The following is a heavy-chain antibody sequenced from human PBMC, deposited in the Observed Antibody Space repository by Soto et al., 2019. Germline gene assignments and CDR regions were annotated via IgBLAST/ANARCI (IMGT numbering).Heavy chain of an antibody. J-gene: IGHJ6*02. V-gene: IGHV4-31*03. D-gene: IGHD5-12*01. CDR2: IFYSGST. CDR3: ARDSTMTSTWRCLDV. Sequence: QVQLQESGPGLVKPSQTLSLTCTVSGGSISTRDYFWGWVRQHPGKGLEWIGYIFYSGSTYYNPSLQSRLTISVDTSKNQFSLRLASVTAADTAVYYCARDSTMTSTWRCLDVWGQGTTVTVSS. CDR1: GGSISTRDYF.